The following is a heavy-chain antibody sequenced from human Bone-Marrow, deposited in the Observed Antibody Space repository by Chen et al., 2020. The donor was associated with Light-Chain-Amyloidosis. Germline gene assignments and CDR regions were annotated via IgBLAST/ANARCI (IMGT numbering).Heavy chain of an antibody. CDR3: SAIVGAYDTFDF. J-gene: IGHJ3*01. CDR2: IKSKVHGGTT. Sequence: EVQLLESGGGLVESGGSLRLSCAASGFSFKTAWMSWVRQAPGKGLEWVGRIKSKVHGGTTDYAAPVKGRFSISRDDSRNTLYLQINSLKAEDAATYFCSAIVGAYDTFDFWGQGTTVTVSS. D-gene: IGHD1-26*01. CDR1: GFSFKTAW. V-gene: IGHV3-15*01.